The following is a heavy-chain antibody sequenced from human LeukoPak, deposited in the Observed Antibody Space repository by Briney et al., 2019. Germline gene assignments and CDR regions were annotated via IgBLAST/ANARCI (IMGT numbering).Heavy chain of an antibody. V-gene: IGHV3-23*01. CDR2: ISGSGGST. CDR1: GFTFSSYA. J-gene: IGHJ4*02. D-gene: IGHD6-13*01. Sequence: GGSLRLSCAAPGFTFSSYAMSWVRQAPGKGLEWVSAISGSGGSTYYADSAKGRFTISRDNSKNTLYLQMNSLRAEDTAVYYCAKDLEPPGIAAAGGHYWGQGTLVTVSS. CDR3: AKDLEPPGIAAAGGHY.